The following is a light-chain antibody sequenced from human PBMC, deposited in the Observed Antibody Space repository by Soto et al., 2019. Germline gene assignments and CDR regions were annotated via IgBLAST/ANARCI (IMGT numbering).Light chain of an antibody. Sequence: QSALTQPRSVSGSPGQSVTISCTGTSSDFGGYNYVSWYQQHPGKAPKLMIYDVNKRPSGVPDRFSGSKSGNTASLTISGLQAEDEADYSCCSYAGTDVLFGGGTKVTVL. CDR3: CSYAGTDVL. CDR1: SSDFGGYNY. V-gene: IGLV2-11*01. CDR2: DVN. J-gene: IGLJ2*01.